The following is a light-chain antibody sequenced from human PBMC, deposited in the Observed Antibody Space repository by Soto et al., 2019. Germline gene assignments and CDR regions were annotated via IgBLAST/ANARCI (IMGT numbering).Light chain of an antibody. V-gene: IGLV2-14*01. CDR1: SSDVGRYNY. Sequence: QSALTQPASVSGSPGQSITISCSGTSSDVGRYNYVSWYQQHPGTAPKLMIYEVSNRPSGVSNRFSGSKSGGTASLTISGLQAEDEADYYCSSYTSTFTYVFGAGTKVTVL. J-gene: IGLJ1*01. CDR2: EVS. CDR3: SSYTSTFTYV.